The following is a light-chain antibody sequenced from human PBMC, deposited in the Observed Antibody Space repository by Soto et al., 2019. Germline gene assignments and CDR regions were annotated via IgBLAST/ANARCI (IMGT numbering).Light chain of an antibody. Sequence: DIQMTQSPSTLSASVGDRVTITCRASQSISSWLAWYQQKPGKAPKLLIYKASSLESGVPSRFSGSGSGTEFTLTISSLQPDDFATYYCHQYNSYSPITFGQGTRLEMK. CDR1: QSISSW. V-gene: IGKV1-5*03. J-gene: IGKJ5*01. CDR3: HQYNSYSPIT. CDR2: KAS.